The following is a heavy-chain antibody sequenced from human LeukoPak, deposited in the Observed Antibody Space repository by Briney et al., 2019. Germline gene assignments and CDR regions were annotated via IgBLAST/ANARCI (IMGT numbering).Heavy chain of an antibody. J-gene: IGHJ3*02. V-gene: IGHV4-59*01. CDR2: IYYSGST. CDR1: GGSISSYY. CDR3: AGSTVTPFSGAFDI. Sequence: SETLSLTRTVSGGSISSYYWSWIRQPPGKGLEWIGYIYYSGSTNYNPSLKSRVTISVDTSKNQFSLKLSSVTAADTAVYYCAGSTVTPFSGAFDIWGQGTMVTVSS. D-gene: IGHD4-17*01.